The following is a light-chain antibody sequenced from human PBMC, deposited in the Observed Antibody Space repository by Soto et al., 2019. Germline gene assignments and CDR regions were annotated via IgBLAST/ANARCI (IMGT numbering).Light chain of an antibody. Sequence: DIVMTQSPDSLAVSLGERATINCKSSQSLLYSSNNKNYLAGYQQKPGQPPKLLIYWASTRASGVPDRFSGSGSGTDFTLAISNLQAEDVAVYYCQQYYSTPRTFGQGTKVEIK. CDR1: QSLLYSSNNKNY. CDR3: QQYYSTPRT. CDR2: WAS. J-gene: IGKJ2*01. V-gene: IGKV4-1*01.